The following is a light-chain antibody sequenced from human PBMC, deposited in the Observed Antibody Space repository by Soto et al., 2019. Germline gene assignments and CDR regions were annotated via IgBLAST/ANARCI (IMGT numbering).Light chain of an antibody. CDR3: QSSDSSLSAVV. V-gene: IGLV1-40*01. CDR2: GNT. Sequence: QPVLTQPPSVSGAPGQGVSISCTGSSSNIGAGYDVHWYQQLPGTAPKLLIYGNTNRPSGVPDRFSGSKSGTSASLAITGLQPEDEADYYCQSSDSSLSAVVFGGGTQLTVL. CDR1: SSNIGAGYD. J-gene: IGLJ2*01.